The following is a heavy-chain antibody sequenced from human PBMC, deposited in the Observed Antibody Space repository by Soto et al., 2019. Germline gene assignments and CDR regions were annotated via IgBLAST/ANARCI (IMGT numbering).Heavy chain of an antibody. V-gene: IGHV1-69*12. D-gene: IGHD2-21*02. J-gene: IGHJ4*02. Sequence: QVQLVQSGAEVKKPGSSVKVSCKASGGTFSSYAISWVRQAPGQGLEWMGGIIPIFGTANYAQKFQGRVTITADESTSTAYMALSSLRSEDTAVYYCAGAYCGGDCYTARTYYFDYWGQGTLVTVSS. CDR3: AGAYCGGDCYTARTYYFDY. CDR1: GGTFSSYA. CDR2: IIPIFGTA.